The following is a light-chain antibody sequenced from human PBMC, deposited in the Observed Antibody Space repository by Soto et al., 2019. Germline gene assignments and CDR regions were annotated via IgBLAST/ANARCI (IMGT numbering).Light chain of an antibody. J-gene: IGKJ1*01. CDR3: QQYFSSQT. CDR2: GAS. V-gene: IGKV3-20*01. CDR1: QSVSSSY. Sequence: ETVLRQCHGPLSLSPGERATLSFRASQSVSSSYLAWYQQKPGQAPRLLIYGASSRATGIPDRFSGSGSGTDFTLTSSRLEPEDFAVYYCQQYFSSQTFGQGTKVDI.